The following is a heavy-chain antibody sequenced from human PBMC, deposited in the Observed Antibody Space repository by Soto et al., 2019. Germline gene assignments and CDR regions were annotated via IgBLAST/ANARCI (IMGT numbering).Heavy chain of an antibody. Sequence: GGSLRLSCAASGFTFSNAWMSWVRQAPGKGLEWVGRIKSKTDGGTTDYAAPVKGRFTISRDDSKNTLFLQMNSLKTEDTAVYYCTTGDGVRYSGYDTFDYWGQGTLVTVSS. J-gene: IGHJ4*02. D-gene: IGHD5-12*01. CDR3: TTGDGVRYSGYDTFDY. V-gene: IGHV3-15*01. CDR1: GFTFSNAW. CDR2: IKSKTDGGTT.